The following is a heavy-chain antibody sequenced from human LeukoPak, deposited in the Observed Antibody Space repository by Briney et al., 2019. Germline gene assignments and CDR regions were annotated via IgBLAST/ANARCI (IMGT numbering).Heavy chain of an antibody. CDR1: GFTFSSYG. CDR2: IWYDGSNK. J-gene: IGHJ5*02. V-gene: IGHV3-33*01. Sequence: GGSLRLSCAASGFTFSSYGMHWVRQAPGKGLEWVAVIWYDGSNKYYADSVKGRVTISRDNSKNTLYLQMNSLRAEDTAVYYCARGSLLWFGELAPFDPWGQGTLVTVSS. CDR3: ARGSLLWFGELAPFDP. D-gene: IGHD3-10*01.